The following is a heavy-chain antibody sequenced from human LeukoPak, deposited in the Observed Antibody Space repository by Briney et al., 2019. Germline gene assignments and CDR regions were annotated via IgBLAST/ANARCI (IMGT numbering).Heavy chain of an antibody. CDR1: GFTVSSNY. CDR3: ARGPITMMPRGAFDI. CDR2: IKQDGSEK. J-gene: IGHJ3*02. D-gene: IGHD3-22*01. Sequence: GGSLRLSCAASGFTVSSNYMSWVRQAPGKGLEWVANIKQDGSEKYYVDSVKGRFTISRDNAKNSLYLQMNSLRAEDTAVYYCARGPITMMPRGAFDIWGQGTMVTVSS. V-gene: IGHV3-7*03.